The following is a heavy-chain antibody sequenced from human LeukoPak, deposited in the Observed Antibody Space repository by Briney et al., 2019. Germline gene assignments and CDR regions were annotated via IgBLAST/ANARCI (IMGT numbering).Heavy chain of an antibody. CDR3: ARDFADTAMVFAI. CDR2: IWYDGSNK. J-gene: IGHJ3*02. CDR1: GFTFSSYG. Sequence: GGSLRLSRAASGFTFSSYGMHWVRQAPGKGLEWVAVIWYDGSNKYYADSVKGRFTISRDNSKNTLYLQMNSLRAEDTAVYYCARDFADTAMVFAIWGQGTMVTVSS. V-gene: IGHV3-33*01. D-gene: IGHD5-18*01.